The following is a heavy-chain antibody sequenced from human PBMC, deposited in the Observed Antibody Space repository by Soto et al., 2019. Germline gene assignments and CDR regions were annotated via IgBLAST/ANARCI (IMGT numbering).Heavy chain of an antibody. D-gene: IGHD5-18*01. V-gene: IGHV3-9*01. J-gene: IGHJ4*02. CDR1: GFTFDDYA. Sequence: VQLVESGGGLVQPGGSLRLSCAASGFTFDDYAMHWVRQPPGKGLEWVSGLTRNSDNIGYADSVKGRFTISRDNAKNSLYLQMNSLRVEDTALYYCAKAGYTYGHGLGLWGQGTLVTVSS. CDR2: LTRNSDNI. CDR3: AKAGYTYGHGLGL.